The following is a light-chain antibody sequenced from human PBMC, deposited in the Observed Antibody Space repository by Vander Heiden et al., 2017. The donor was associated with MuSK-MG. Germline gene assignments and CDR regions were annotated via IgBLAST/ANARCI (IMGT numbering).Light chain of an antibody. J-gene: IGLJ3*02. CDR1: SSDVGGYNY. CDR3: SSYTSSSTWV. V-gene: IGLV2-14*03. CDR2: DVS. Sequence: SPLTPPASVSGSPGPSITISCTGTSSDVGGYNYVSWYQHHPGKAPKLIIYDVSNRPSGVSSRFSGSKSGNTASLTISGLQAEDEADYYCSSYTSSSTWVFGGGTKLTVL.